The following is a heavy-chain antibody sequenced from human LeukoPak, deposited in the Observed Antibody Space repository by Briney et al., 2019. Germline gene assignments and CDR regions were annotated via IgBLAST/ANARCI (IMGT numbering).Heavy chain of an antibody. CDR3: AKVSLNMVNDAFDI. CDR1: GFTFSSYG. CDR2: IRYDGSRK. Sequence: GGSLRLSCAASGFTFSSYGMHWVRQAPDKGLEWVAFIRYDGSRKYYADSVKGRFTISRDNSKNTLYLQMNSLRAEDTAMYYCAKVSLNMVNDAFDIWGQGTMVSVSS. V-gene: IGHV3-30*02. J-gene: IGHJ3*02. D-gene: IGHD4/OR15-4a*01.